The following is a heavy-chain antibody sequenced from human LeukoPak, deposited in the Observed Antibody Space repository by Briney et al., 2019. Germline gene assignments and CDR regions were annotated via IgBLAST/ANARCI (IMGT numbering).Heavy chain of an antibody. CDR1: GYTFTSYG. Sequence: ASVKVSCKASGYTFTSYGISWVRQAPGQGLEWMGWISAYNGNTNYAQKLQGRVTMTTDTSTSTAYMELRSLRSDDTAVYYCARAGYYCSGGSCYSSGDAFDIWGQGTMVTVSS. J-gene: IGHJ3*02. CDR3: ARAGYYCSGGSCYSSGDAFDI. CDR2: ISAYNGNT. D-gene: IGHD2-15*01. V-gene: IGHV1-18*01.